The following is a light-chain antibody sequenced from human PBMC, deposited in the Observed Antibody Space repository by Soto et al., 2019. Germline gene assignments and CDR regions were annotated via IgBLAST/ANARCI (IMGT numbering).Light chain of an antibody. Sequence: EIVLTQSPATLSLSPVERATLSCRASQSVSSYLAWYQQKPGQAPRLLIYDASNRATGIPARFSGSGSGTDFTLTISSLEPDDFAVYYCQQRSNSFTFGPGTKVDIK. CDR1: QSVSSY. V-gene: IGKV3-11*01. CDR2: DAS. J-gene: IGKJ3*01. CDR3: QQRSNSFT.